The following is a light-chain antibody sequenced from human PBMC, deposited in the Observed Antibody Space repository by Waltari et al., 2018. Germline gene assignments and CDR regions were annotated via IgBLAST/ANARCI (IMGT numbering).Light chain of an antibody. J-gene: IGLJ2*01. Sequence: QSALTQPASVSGSPGQSITIPCTGTPSDIVLYDYVPCYQQRPGKAPKLMIFDVTKRPSGVSNRFSGSKSGDTASLTISGLQAEDEADYYCSAYTGGSTLVVFGGGTKVIVL. CDR3: SAYTGGSTLVV. CDR1: PSDIVLYDY. V-gene: IGLV2-14*01. CDR2: DVT.